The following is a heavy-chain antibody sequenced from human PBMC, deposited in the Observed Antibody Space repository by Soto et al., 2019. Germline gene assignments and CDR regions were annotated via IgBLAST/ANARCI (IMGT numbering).Heavy chain of an antibody. Sequence: QVQLVQSGAEVKKPGASVKVSCKASGYTFTSYGISWVRQAPGQGLEWMGWISAYNGNTNYAQKLQGRVTMTPDTSTSTAYMELRSLRSDDTAVYYCARDLNTMIVVGRGGGWFDPWGQGTLVTVSS. CDR3: ARDLNTMIVVGRGGGWFDP. CDR2: ISAYNGNT. V-gene: IGHV1-18*01. CDR1: GYTFTSYG. J-gene: IGHJ5*02. D-gene: IGHD3-22*01.